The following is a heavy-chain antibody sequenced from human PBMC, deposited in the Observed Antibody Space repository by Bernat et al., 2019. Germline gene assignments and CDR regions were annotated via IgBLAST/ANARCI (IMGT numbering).Heavy chain of an antibody. CDR2: INPNSGGT. CDR3: ARGLGEGKWGPRYGMDV. D-gene: IGHD3-16*01. V-gene: IGHV1-2*04. Sequence: QVQLVQSGAEVKKPGASVKVSCKASGYTFTGYYMHWVRQAPGQGLEWMGWINPNSGGTNYAQKFQGWVTMTRDTSISTDYMELSRLRSDDTDVYYCARGLGEGKWGPRYGMDVWGQGTTVTVSS. J-gene: IGHJ6*02. CDR1: GYTFTGYY.